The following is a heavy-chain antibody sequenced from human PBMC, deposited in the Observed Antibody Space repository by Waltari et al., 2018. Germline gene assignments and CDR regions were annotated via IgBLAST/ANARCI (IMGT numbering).Heavy chain of an antibody. D-gene: IGHD1-26*01. V-gene: IGHV4-59*01. CDR1: GGSTSTYY. Sequence: QVQLQESGPGLVKPSETLSLTCTVSGGSTSTYYWSWVRQSPGKGLGWIGHIHYSGSSVYNPSLRSRVAISLDTPNNQFSLRLRSVTAADAAIYYCARADTSTSYFYYYMDVWGKGTTVTVSS. CDR3: ARADTSTSYFYYYMDV. J-gene: IGHJ6*03. CDR2: IHYSGSS.